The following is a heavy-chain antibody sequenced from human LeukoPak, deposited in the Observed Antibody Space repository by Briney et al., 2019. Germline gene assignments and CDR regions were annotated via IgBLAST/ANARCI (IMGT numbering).Heavy chain of an antibody. CDR3: ARLTYCGGDCYFGAFDI. CDR2: IYPGDSDT. Sequence: GESLQISCKGSGYSFTSYWIGWVRQMPGKGLEWMGTIYPGDSDTRYSPSFQGQVTISADKSISTAYLQWSSLKASDTAMYYCARLTYCGGDCYFGAFDIWGQGTMVTVSS. J-gene: IGHJ3*02. V-gene: IGHV5-51*01. D-gene: IGHD2-21*02. CDR1: GYSFTSYW.